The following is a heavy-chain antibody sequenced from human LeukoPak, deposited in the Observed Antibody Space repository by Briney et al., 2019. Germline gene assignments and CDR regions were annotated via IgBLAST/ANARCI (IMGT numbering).Heavy chain of an antibody. D-gene: IGHD2-2*01. V-gene: IGHV4-61*02. CDR1: GGSISSESYY. CDR3: ARGLSSSWYWFDT. Sequence: PSETLSLTCTVFGGSISSESYYWSWIRQPAGKGLEWIGRINTSGNINYNPSLKSRVTLSVDTSNNQFSLKLSSLTAADTAVYYCARGLSSSWYWFDTWGQGTLVTVSS. J-gene: IGHJ5*02. CDR2: INTSGNI.